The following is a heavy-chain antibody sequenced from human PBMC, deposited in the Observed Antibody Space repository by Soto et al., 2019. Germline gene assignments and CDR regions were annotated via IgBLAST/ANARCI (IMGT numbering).Heavy chain of an antibody. D-gene: IGHD2-8*01. V-gene: IGHV3-64*01. Sequence: EVLLVESGGDLVQPGGSLRLSCAASGFTFSNYDMHWVRQAPGKGLEYVSAINNNGVITYYATSVKGRFTISRDNSTNTLYLQVGRLRAYDTALDYCARWLSPTVLDYWGQGTLVTVSS. CDR1: GFTFSNYD. J-gene: IGHJ4*02. CDR2: INNNGVIT. CDR3: ARWLSPTVLDY.